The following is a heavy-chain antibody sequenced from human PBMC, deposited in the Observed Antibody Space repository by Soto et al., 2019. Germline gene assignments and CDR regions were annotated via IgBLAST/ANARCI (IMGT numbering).Heavy chain of an antibody. CDR3: TRDWEITVSTWSFGGF. D-gene: IGHD3-10*01. CDR2: IIPFHGVT. V-gene: IGHV1-69*08. CDR1: GGTFSPYT. Sequence: QVQLVQSGAEVKKPGSSVKVSCKASGGTFSPYTINWVRQSPGQGLEWMGRIIPFHGVTNYAQKFKDRVTITADKSTSTAYMELSGLRFEDTAMYYCTRDWEITVSTWSFGGFWGRGTLVTVSS. J-gene: IGHJ4*02.